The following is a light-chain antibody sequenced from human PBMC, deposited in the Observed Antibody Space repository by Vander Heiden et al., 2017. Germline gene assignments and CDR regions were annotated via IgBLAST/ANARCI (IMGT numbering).Light chain of an antibody. V-gene: IGLV1-44*01. J-gene: IGLJ2*01. Sequence: SVLTQPPSASGTPGQRVTISCPGSSSNIGVNTGNWYQRLPGTAPKLLIYSNNQRPSGVPARFSGSKSGTSASLSISGLQTEDEADYYCAAWDDSLIGVVFGGGTKLTVL. CDR1: SSNIGVNT. CDR2: SNN. CDR3: AAWDDSLIGVV.